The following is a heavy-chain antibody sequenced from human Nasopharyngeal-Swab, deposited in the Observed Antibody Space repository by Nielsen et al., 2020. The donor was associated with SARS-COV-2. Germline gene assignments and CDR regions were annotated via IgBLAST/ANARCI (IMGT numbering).Heavy chain of an antibody. V-gene: IGHV4-61*01. CDR2: IYYSGST. Sequence: SAALSLTCTVSGGSVSSGSYYWSWIRQPPGKGLEWIGYIYYSGSTNYNPSLKSRVTISVDTSKNQFSLKLSSVTAADTAVYYCASYCGGDCYAFDYWGQGTLVTVSS. D-gene: IGHD2-21*02. CDR3: ASYCGGDCYAFDY. CDR1: GGSVSSGSYY. J-gene: IGHJ4*02.